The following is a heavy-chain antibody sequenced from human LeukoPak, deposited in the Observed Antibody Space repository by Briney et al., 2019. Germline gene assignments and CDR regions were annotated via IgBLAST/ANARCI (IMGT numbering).Heavy chain of an antibody. CDR3: ARGFLYGDFQN. D-gene: IGHD4-17*01. CDR2: IYYSGST. V-gene: IGHV4-39*07. CDR1: GGSISSSSYY. J-gene: IGHJ1*01. Sequence: KPSETLSLTCTVSGGSISSSSYYWGWIRQPPGKGLEWIGSIYYSGSTYYNPSLKSRVTISVDTSKNQFSLKLSSVTAADTAVYYCARGFLYGDFQNWGQGTLVTVSS.